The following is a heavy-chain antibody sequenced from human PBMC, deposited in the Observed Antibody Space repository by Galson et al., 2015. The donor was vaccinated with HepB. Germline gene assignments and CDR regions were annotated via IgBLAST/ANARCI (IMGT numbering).Heavy chain of an antibody. CDR2: INTGTGNP. CDR3: VRDPSGIGLQPY. J-gene: IGHJ4*02. V-gene: IGHV7-4-1*02. D-gene: IGHD3-10*01. CDR1: GYPLTSYA. Sequence: SVKVSCKASGYPLTSYAIIWVRQAPGQGLEWMGWINTGTGNPTYARDFTGRFVFSLDTSISTTYLRFSGLRTDHTALYFCVRDPSGIGLQPYWGQGTLVTFSS.